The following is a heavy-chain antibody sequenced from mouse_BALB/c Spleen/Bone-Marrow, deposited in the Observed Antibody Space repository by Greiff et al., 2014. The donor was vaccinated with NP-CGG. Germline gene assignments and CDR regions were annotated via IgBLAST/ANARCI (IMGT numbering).Heavy chain of an antibody. Sequence: QVQLQQSGAELVKPGASVKLSCKASGYTFTSYYMYWVKQRPGQGLEWIGEINPSNGGTNFNEKFKSKATLTVDKSSSTAYMQLSSLTSDDSAVYYCTISTMITYFDYWGQGTTLTVCS. CDR3: TISTMITYFDY. CDR1: GYTFTSYY. V-gene: IGHV1S16*01. CDR2: INPSNGGT. D-gene: IGHD2-4*01. J-gene: IGHJ2*01.